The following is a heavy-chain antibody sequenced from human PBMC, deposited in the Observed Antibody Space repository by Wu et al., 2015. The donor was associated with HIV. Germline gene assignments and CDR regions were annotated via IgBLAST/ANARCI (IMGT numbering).Heavy chain of an antibody. J-gene: IGHJ5*02. D-gene: IGHD1-7*01. V-gene: IGHV1-69*12. CDR3: ARGTRLTGTRPDHNWFDP. Sequence: QVQLVQSGAEVKKPGSSVKVSCKASGGTFSSYAISWVRQAPGQGLEWMGGIIPIFGTANYAQKFQGRVTITADESTSTAYMELSSLRSEDTAVYYCARGTRLTGTRPDHNWFDPWGQGTLGHRLL. CDR2: IIPIFGTA. CDR1: GGTFSSYA.